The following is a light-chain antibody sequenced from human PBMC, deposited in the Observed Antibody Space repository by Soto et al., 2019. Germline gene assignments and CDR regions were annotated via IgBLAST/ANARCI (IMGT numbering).Light chain of an antibody. V-gene: IGKV3-20*01. CDR2: GAS. CDR3: QQYGGSPLVT. CDR1: QSVSSVS. J-gene: IGKJ2*01. Sequence: EIVLTQSPGTLSLSPGERATLSCRASQSVSSVSLAWYQQKPGQAPRLLVYGASTRATGIPDRFSGSGSGTDFTLTISSLEPEDFAAYYYQQYGGSPLVTFGQGTKLEIK.